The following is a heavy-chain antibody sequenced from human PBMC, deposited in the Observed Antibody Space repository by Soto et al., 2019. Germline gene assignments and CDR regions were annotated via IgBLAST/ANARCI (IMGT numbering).Heavy chain of an antibody. D-gene: IGHD3-22*01. CDR3: ARPFLDYYDCSTGDY. CDR1: GYSFTSYW. CDR2: IYPGDSDT. V-gene: IGHV5-51*01. Sequence: PGESLKISCKGSGYSFTSYWIGWVRQMPGKGLEWMRIIYPGDSDTRYSPSFQGQVTISADKSISTAYLQWSSLKASDTAMYYCARPFLDYYDCSTGDYWGQGTLVTVSS. J-gene: IGHJ4*02.